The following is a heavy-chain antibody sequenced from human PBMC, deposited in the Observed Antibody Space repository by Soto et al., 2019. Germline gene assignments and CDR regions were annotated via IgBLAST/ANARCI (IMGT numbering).Heavy chain of an antibody. J-gene: IGHJ3*02. CDR1: GFTFSSCS. V-gene: IGHV3-21*01. CDR3: ARDPSSGWYGAFDI. D-gene: IGHD6-19*01. CDR2: ISSSSSYI. Sequence: PGGSLRLSCAASGFTFSSCSMNWVRQAPGKGLEWVSSISSSSSYINYADSEKGRFTISRDNAKNSLYLQMNSLRAEDTSVYYCARDPSSGWYGAFDIWGQGTMVTVSS.